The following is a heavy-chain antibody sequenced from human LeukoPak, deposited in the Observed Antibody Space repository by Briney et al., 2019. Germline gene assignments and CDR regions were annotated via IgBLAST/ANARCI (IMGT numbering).Heavy chain of an antibody. CDR1: GYTFTSYA. CDR3: ARGSYGAPMNWSY. J-gene: IGHJ4*02. V-gene: IGHV1-3*01. D-gene: IGHD3-10*01. Sequence: ASVKVSCKASGYTFTSYAMHWVRQAPGQRLEWMGWINAGSGNTKYSQKFQGRVTITRDTSASTAYMELSSLRSEDTAVYYCARGSYGAPMNWSYWGQGTLVTVSS. CDR2: INAGSGNT.